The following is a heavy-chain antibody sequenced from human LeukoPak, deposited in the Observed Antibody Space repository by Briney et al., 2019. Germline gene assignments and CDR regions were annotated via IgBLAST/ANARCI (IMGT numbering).Heavy chain of an antibody. V-gene: IGHV3-30*04. CDR3: ARVDYGYFDY. CDR2: ISYDGSNK. J-gene: IGHJ4*02. Sequence: WGSLRLSGAASGFTFSSYAMHWVRQGPGKGLEWVAVISYDGSNKYYADSVKGRFTISRDNSKNTLYLQMNSLRAEDTAVYYCARVDYGYFDYWGQGTLVTVSS. D-gene: IGHD4-17*01. CDR1: GFTFSSYA.